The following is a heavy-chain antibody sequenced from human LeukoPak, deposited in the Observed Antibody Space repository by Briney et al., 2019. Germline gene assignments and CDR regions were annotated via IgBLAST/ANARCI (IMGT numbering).Heavy chain of an antibody. V-gene: IGHV3-48*03. CDR3: AELGITMIGGV. CDR1: GFTFNSYE. J-gene: IGHJ6*04. CDR2: ISSSGSTI. Sequence: GSLRLSCAASGFTFNSYEMNWVRQAPGKGLVWVSYISSSGSTIYYADSVKGRFTISRDNAKNSLYPQMNSLRAEDTAVYYCAELGITMIGGVWGKGTTVTISS. D-gene: IGHD3-10*02.